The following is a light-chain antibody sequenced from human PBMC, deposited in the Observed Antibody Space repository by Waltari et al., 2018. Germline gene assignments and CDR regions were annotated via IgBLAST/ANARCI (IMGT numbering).Light chain of an antibody. CDR1: QSVDNDY. J-gene: IGKJ4*01. CDR2: VAS. CDR3: QQYSSPPLT. Sequence: EIVLTQSPGTLSLSPGERATLFCRARQSVDNDYVAWYQQKPGQAPRLLMFVASSRATGIPARFSGSGSGTDFTLTISRLEPEDFAVYYCQQYSSPPLTFGGGTRVEI. V-gene: IGKV3-20*01.